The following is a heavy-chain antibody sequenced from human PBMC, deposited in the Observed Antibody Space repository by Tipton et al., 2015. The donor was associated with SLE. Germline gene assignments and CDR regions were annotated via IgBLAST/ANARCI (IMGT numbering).Heavy chain of an antibody. CDR3: ARDRIGD. D-gene: IGHD3-10*01. CDR2: IYHSGST. CDR1: GFSISSGFY. Sequence: TLSLTCTVSGFSISSGFYWGWIRQPPGKGLEWIGSIYHSGSTYYNPSLKSRVTISVDTSKNQFSLRLTSVTAADTAVYYCARDRIGDWGQGTPVTVSS. V-gene: IGHV4-38-2*02. J-gene: IGHJ4*02.